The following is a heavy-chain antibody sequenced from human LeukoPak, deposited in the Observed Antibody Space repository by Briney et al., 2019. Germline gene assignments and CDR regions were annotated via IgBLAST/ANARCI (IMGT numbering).Heavy chain of an antibody. D-gene: IGHD4-23*01. J-gene: IGHJ3*02. CDR3: AREGNTFDAFDI. CDR1: GGSVSSGSYY. Sequence: SETLSLTCAVFGGSVSSGSYYWSWIRQPPGKGLEWIGYIYYSGSTNYNPSLKSRVTISVDTSKNQFSLKLSSVTAADTAVYYCAREGNTFDAFDIWGQGTMVTVSS. V-gene: IGHV4-61*01. CDR2: IYYSGST.